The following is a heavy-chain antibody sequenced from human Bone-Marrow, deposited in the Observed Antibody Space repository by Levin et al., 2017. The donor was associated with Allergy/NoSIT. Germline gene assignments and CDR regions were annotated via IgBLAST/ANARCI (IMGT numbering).Heavy chain of an antibody. J-gene: IGHJ4*02. Sequence: GESLKISCVGSGFNFRNAWLNWVRQAPGKGLEWNGRFKSQSDSGATDYAESMKDRFTISRDDSKDTLYLQMQNLEIDDAGTYYCTTAFTFYGSGSTSVPFDYWGPGTLVTVSS. CDR1: GFNFRNAW. V-gene: IGHV3-15*01. D-gene: IGHD3-10*01. CDR3: TTAFTFYGSGSTSVPFDY. CDR2: FKSQSDSGAT.